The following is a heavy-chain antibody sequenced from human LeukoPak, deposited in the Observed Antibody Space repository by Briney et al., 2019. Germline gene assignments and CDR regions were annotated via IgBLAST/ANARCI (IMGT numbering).Heavy chain of an antibody. D-gene: IGHD4-17*01. J-gene: IGHJ4*02. V-gene: IGHV3-30*18. CDR2: ISDDGRSK. CDR1: GFSFISYG. CDR3: AKRPSDYGDYVSYFDY. Sequence: GGSLRLSCAASGFSFISYGMHWVRQAPGRGLEWVGVISDDGRSKDYADSVKGRFTISRDNSKDTLYLQMNSLRAEDTAVYYCAKRPSDYGDYVSYFDYWGQGTLVTVSS.